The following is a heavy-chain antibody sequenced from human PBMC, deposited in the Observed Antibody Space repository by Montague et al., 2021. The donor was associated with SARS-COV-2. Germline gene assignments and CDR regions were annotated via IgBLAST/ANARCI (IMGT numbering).Heavy chain of an antibody. D-gene: IGHD2-15*01. J-gene: IGHJ4*02. V-gene: IGHV4-59*01. Sequence: SETLSLTCSASGGSINNYFWGWIRQSPGKGLEWVGYMHSTGSTAYNPSLKSRVIISVDTSKTQISLKLSSVSAAATALYYCARAVVGAKTATIESWGQGTLVTVSS. CDR3: ARAVVGAKTATIES. CDR2: MHSTGST. CDR1: GGSINNYF.